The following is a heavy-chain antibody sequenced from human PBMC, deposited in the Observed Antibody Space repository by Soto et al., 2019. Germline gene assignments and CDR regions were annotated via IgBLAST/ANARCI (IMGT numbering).Heavy chain of an antibody. J-gene: IGHJ4*02. CDR2: IYHSGST. Sequence: SETLSLTCAVSGGSISSSNWWSWVRQPPGKGLEWIGEIYHSGSTNYNPSLKSRVTISVDKSKNQFSLKLSSVTAADTAVYYCARGYSSSPGYFDYWGQGTLVTVPS. CDR1: GGSISSSNW. CDR3: ARGYSSSPGYFDY. V-gene: IGHV4-4*02. D-gene: IGHD6-6*01.